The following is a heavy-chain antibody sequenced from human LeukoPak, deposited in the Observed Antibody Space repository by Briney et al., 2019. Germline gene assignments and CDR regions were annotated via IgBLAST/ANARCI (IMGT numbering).Heavy chain of an antibody. CDR3: ATVTKSYYYGSGSYYPYYFDY. Sequence: ASVKVSCTVSGYTLTELSMHWVRQAPGKGLEWMGGFDPEDGETIYAQKFQGRVTMTEDTSTDTAYMELSSLRSEDTAVYYCATVTKSYYYGSGSYYPYYFDYWGQGTLVTVSS. D-gene: IGHD3-10*01. J-gene: IGHJ4*02. CDR2: FDPEDGET. V-gene: IGHV1-24*01. CDR1: GYTLTELS.